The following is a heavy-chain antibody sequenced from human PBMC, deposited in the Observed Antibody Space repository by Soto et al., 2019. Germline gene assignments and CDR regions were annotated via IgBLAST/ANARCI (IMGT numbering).Heavy chain of an antibody. CDR1: GGTFSSYA. D-gene: IGHD2-15*01. J-gene: IGHJ6*02. Sequence: ASVKVSCKASGGTFSSYAISWVRQAPGQGLEWMGGIIPIFGTANYAQKFQGRVTITADESTSTAYMELSSLRSEDTAVYYCALMLQSRYYGMGVCVQGITVTVSS. CDR3: ALMLQSRYYGMGV. CDR2: IIPIFGTA. V-gene: IGHV1-69*13.